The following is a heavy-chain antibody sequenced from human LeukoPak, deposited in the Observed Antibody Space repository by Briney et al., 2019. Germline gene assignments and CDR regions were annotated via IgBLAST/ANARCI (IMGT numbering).Heavy chain of an antibody. CDR1: GFTFSNYA. D-gene: IGHD2-15*01. J-gene: IGHJ4*02. CDR3: ASQLVVGATPPSDY. V-gene: IGHV3-20*04. Sequence: GGSLRLSCAASGFTFSNYAMNWVRQAPGKGLEWVSGITWNGGTTGYADSVRGRFTISRDNAKNSLYLQMNSLRAEDTAVYYCASQLVVGATPPSDYWGQGTLVTVSS. CDR2: ITWNGGTT.